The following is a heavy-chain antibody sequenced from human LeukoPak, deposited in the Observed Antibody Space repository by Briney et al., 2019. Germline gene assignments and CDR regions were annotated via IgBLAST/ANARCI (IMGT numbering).Heavy chain of an antibody. CDR3: AKDTSPRYFDWLLQGLLFDY. CDR1: GFTFSSYA. Sequence: PGGSLRLSCAASGFTFSSYAMSWVRQAPGKGLEWVSAISGSGGSTYYADSVKGRFTISRDNSKNTLYLQMNSLRAEDTAVYYCAKDTSPRYFDWLLQGLLFDYWGQGTLVTVSS. CDR2: ISGSGGST. V-gene: IGHV3-23*01. D-gene: IGHD3-9*01. J-gene: IGHJ4*02.